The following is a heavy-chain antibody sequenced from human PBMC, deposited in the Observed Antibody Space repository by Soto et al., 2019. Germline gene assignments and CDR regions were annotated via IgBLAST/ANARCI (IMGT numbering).Heavy chain of an antibody. Sequence: GGSLRLSCAASVFTLNGYWMSWVRQAPGKGLEWVADINQDGSEKNYVDSVKGRFTISRDNAKNSLFLQMNSLRAEDTAVYYCARPRRAPYYYDSSGYSPKYGMDVWGQGTTVTVS. CDR3: ARPRRAPYYYDSSGYSPKYGMDV. CDR1: VFTLNGYW. J-gene: IGHJ6*02. D-gene: IGHD3-22*01. V-gene: IGHV3-7*01. CDR2: INQDGSEK.